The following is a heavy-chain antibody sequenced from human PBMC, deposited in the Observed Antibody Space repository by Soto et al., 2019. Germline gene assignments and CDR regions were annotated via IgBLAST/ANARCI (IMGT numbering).Heavy chain of an antibody. CDR2: INHSGST. CDR1: GVSFSGYY. J-gene: IGHJ5*02. D-gene: IGHD3-16*01. CDR3: ARGPRDYVFVCGLVHQCA. V-gene: IGHV4-34*01. Sequence: PSGTLSLTCAVYGVSFSGYYWSWIRQPPGKGLEWIGEINHSGSTNYNPSLKSRVTISVDTSTNKFSLKLSSVTAADTAVYYCARGPRDYVFVCGLVHQCAWGEGTRVTVS.